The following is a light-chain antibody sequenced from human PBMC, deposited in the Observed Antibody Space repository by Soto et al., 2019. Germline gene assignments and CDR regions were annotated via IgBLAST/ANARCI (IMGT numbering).Light chain of an antibody. CDR3: NERTSSDTYV. CDR1: SSDVGGYNY. Sequence: QSVLTQPASVSGSPGQSITIPCTGSSSDVGGYNYVSWYQHLPGKAPELLLYDVSNRPSGVSNRFSGSKSGNTASLTISGLQAEDESDYYSNERTSSDTYVFGTGTKVPVL. J-gene: IGLJ1*01. V-gene: IGLV2-14*03. CDR2: DVS.